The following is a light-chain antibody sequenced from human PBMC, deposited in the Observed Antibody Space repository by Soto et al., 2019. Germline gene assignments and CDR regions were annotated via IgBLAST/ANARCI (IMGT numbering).Light chain of an antibody. V-gene: IGKV1-27*01. CDR1: QGISTY. Sequence: IQMTQSPSSLSASVGDRVTITCRASQGISTYVAWYQQKPGKVPKVLIYSASTLQSGVPSRFRGSGSGTDFTLTISSLQPEDFATYYCQQYYSSPETFGQGTKVEIK. CDR2: SAS. J-gene: IGKJ1*01. CDR3: QQYYSSPET.